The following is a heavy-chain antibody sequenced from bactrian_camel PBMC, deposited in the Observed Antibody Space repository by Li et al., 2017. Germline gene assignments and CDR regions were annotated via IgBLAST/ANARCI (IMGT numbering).Heavy chain of an antibody. Sequence: HVQLVESGGGSVQPGGSLSLTCDAHSYAIVGYCMAWFRQGVGKEREGVARIAIDGERTYYADSVKGRFTVSQDNDKNTIHLQMNRLNPDDTAMYYCAGVEIDRLCRWTEFSYWGQGTQVTVS. V-gene: IGHV3S6*01. CDR3: AGVEIDRLCRWTEFSY. CDR1: SYAIVGYC. D-gene: IGHD4*01. J-gene: IGHJ4*01. CDR2: IAIDGERT.